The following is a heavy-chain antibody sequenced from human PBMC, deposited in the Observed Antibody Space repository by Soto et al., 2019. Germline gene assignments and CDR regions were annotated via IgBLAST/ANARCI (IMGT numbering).Heavy chain of an antibody. D-gene: IGHD6-13*01. V-gene: IGHV3-9*01. CDR2: ISWNSGSI. CDR1: GFTFDDYA. Sequence: QAVGSLRLSCAASGFTFDDYAMHWVRQAPGKGLEWVSGISWNSGSIGYADSVKGRFTISRDNAKNSLYLQMNSLRAEDTALYYCAKDTLAAAGTRYYYYGMDVWGQGTTVTVSS. J-gene: IGHJ6*02. CDR3: AKDTLAAAGTRYYYYGMDV.